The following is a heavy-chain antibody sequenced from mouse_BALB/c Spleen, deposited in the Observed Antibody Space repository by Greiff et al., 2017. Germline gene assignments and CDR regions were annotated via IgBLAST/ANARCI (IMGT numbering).Heavy chain of an antibody. D-gene: IGHD2-14*01. Sequence: VKLVESGPGLVAPSQSLSITCTVSGFSLTSYGVHWVRQPPGKGLEWLGVIWAGGSTNYNSALMSRLSISKDNSKSQVFLKMNSLQTDDTAMYYCARDTDRYDGYYYAMDYWGQGTSVTVSS. CDR1: GFSLTSYG. CDR2: IWAGGST. V-gene: IGHV2-9*02. CDR3: ARDTDRYDGYYYAMDY. J-gene: IGHJ4*01.